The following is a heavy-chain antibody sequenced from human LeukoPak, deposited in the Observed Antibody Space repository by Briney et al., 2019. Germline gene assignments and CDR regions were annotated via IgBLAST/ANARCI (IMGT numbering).Heavy chain of an antibody. D-gene: IGHD2-21*01. CDR2: IYSGGST. J-gene: IGHJ5*02. CDR3: VRNSGELGA. V-gene: IGHV3-53*01. Sequence: GGSLRLSCAASGFTVSNNYMSWVRRAAGKGLEWVALIYSGGSTYYADSVKGRFTISRDNSKNTLHLQMNSLRAEDTAVYYCVRNSGELGAWGQGTLVSVSS. CDR1: GFTVSNNY.